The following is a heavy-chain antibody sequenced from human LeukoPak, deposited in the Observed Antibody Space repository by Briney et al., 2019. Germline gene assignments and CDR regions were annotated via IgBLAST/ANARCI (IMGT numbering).Heavy chain of an antibody. CDR3: AKRGVVIRVILVGFHKEAYYFDS. J-gene: IGHJ4*02. Sequence: GGSLRLSCAVSGITLGNFGMSWVRQAPGRGLEWFAGISDRGGRTNYADSVKGRFTISRDNPKNTLYLQMNSLRAEDTAVYFCAKRGVVIRVILVGFHKEAYYFDSWGQGALVTVSS. V-gene: IGHV3-23*01. D-gene: IGHD3-22*01. CDR1: GITLGNFG. CDR2: ISDRGGRT.